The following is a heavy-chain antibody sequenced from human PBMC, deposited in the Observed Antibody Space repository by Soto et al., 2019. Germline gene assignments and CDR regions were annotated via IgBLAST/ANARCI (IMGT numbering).Heavy chain of an antibody. V-gene: IGHV3-23*01. CDR2: LVGSGGDK. CDR3: AKDLPPVSDSYYYYGMDV. J-gene: IGHJ6*02. CDR1: GFGFSAYA. Sequence: GGSLRLSCAGSGFGFSAYAMNWVRQAPGKGLQWVPGLVGSGGDKNYADSVRGRFTVSRDNSKNTLYLQMNSLRAEDTAVYYCAKDLPPVSDSYYYYGMDVWGQGTTVTVSS.